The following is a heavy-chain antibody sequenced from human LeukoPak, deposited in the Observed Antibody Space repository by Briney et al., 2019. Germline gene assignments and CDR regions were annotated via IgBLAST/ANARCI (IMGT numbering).Heavy chain of an antibody. D-gene: IGHD3-10*01. CDR1: GGSISSYY. V-gene: IGHV4-59*08. CDR3: ARHAPRGLHYGSGSFNWFDP. CDR2: IYYSGST. Sequence: SETLSLTCTVSGGSISSYYWSWIRQPPGKGLEWIGDIYYSGSTNYNPSLKSRVTISVDTSKNQFSLKLSSVTAADTAVYYCARHAPRGLHYGSGSFNWFDPWGQGTLVTVSS. J-gene: IGHJ5*02.